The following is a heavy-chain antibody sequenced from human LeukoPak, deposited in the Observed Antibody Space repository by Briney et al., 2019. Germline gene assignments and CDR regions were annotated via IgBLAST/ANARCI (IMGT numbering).Heavy chain of an antibody. CDR2: IWYDGSNK. CDR3: ARGEYSGGWYYDY. J-gene: IGHJ4*02. Sequence: ESGGGVVQPGRSLRLSCAASGFTFSSYAMHWVRQAPGKGLEWVAVIWYDGSNKYYADSVKGRFTISRDNSKNTLYLQMNSLRAEDTAVYYCARGEYSGGWYYDYWGQGTLVTVSS. D-gene: IGHD6-19*01. V-gene: IGHV3-33*08. CDR1: GFTFSSYA.